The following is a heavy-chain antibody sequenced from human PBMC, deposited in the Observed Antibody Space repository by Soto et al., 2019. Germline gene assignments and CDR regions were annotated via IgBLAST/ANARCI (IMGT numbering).Heavy chain of an antibody. V-gene: IGHV1-2*02. J-gene: IGHJ5*02. CDR2: INPNSGGT. CDR1: GYTFTGYY. CDR3: ARDLGYCSSTSCLVNWFDP. D-gene: IGHD2-2*01. Sequence: SVKVSCKASGYTFTGYYMHWVRQAPGQGLEWMGWINPNSGGTNYAQKFQGRVTMTRDTSISTAYMELSRLRSDDTAVYYCARDLGYCSSTSCLVNWFDPWGQGTLV.